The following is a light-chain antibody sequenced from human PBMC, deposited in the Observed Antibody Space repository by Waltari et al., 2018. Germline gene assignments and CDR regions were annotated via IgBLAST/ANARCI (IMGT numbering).Light chain of an antibody. CDR1: QTVDTY. V-gene: IGKV1-39*01. J-gene: IGKJ2*01. CDR2: AAS. CDR3: QQSYSAPYT. Sequence: DIQMTQSPSSLSASVGDRVSITCRAGQTVDTYLNWYQQEPGKAPKLLIYAASSLQTGVPSRFSGSGSGTDFTLTISSLQPEDFATYYCQQSYSAPYTFGQGTKLEIK.